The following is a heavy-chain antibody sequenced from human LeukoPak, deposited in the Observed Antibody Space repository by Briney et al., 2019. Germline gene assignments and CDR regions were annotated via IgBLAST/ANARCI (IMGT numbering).Heavy chain of an antibody. J-gene: IGHJ4*02. V-gene: IGHV3-74*01. CDR1: GFTFSSYW. CDR3: ARAPDSSPNV. D-gene: IGHD6-19*01. Sequence: GGSLRLSCVASGFTFSSYWMHWVRQAPGKGLVWVSRINSDGSSTNYADSVKGRFTIFRDNAKNTLYLQMNSVRVEDTAVYYCARAPDSSPNVWGQGTLVTVSS. CDR2: INSDGSST.